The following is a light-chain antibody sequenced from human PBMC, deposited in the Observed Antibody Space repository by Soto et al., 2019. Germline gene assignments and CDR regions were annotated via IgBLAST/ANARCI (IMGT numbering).Light chain of an antibody. Sequence: EIALTQSPGTLPLSPWERATLSCRASQSVSSSYLAWYQQKPGQAPRLLIYGASSRATGITDRFSGSGSGIVFTRTISRLEPGDFAVYYCQQYGSSPLTFGGGNKVVIK. J-gene: IGKJ4*01. V-gene: IGKV3-20*01. CDR3: QQYGSSPLT. CDR1: QSVSSSY. CDR2: GAS.